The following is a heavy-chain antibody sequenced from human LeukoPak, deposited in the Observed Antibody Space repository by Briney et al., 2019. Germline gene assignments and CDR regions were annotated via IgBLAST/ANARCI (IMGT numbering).Heavy chain of an antibody. CDR3: AYSSGWSKPLFDF. J-gene: IGHJ4*02. CDR1: GYSLTSYW. Sequence: GESLKISCQGFGYSLTSYWIGWVRQMPGKGLEWMGIIYPGDSDTRYSPSFQGQVTISADKSISTAYLQWSSLRASDTAMYYCAYSSGWSKPLFDFWGQGTLVTVSS. D-gene: IGHD6-19*01. V-gene: IGHV5-51*01. CDR2: IYPGDSDT.